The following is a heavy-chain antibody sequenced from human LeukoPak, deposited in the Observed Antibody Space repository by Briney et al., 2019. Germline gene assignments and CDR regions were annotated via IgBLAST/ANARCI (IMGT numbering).Heavy chain of an antibody. Sequence: ASVKVSCKASGYTFTSYAMHWVRQAPGQGLEWMGWINPNSGGTIYAQKFQGRVTMTRDTSISTAYMELSRLRSDDTAVYYCARSDYLNWFDPWGQGTLVTVSS. D-gene: IGHD3-16*01. J-gene: IGHJ5*02. CDR2: INPNSGGT. CDR3: ARSDYLNWFDP. CDR1: GYTFTSYA. V-gene: IGHV1-2*02.